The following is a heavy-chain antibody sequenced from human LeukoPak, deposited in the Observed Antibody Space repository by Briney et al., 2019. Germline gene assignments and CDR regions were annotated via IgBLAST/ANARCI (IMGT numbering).Heavy chain of an antibody. CDR3: ARSKVVAEAGKSWFDP. Sequence: GGSLRPSCAASGFTFSKYWMNWVRQAPGKGLEWVATISQDGSQKHLADFVKGRFTISRDNARNSLYLQMSSLRGDDTAVYYCARSKVVAEAGKSWFDPWGQGTRVTVTS. J-gene: IGHJ5*01. CDR2: ISQDGSQK. CDR1: GFTFSKYW. V-gene: IGHV3-7*01. D-gene: IGHD6-13*01.